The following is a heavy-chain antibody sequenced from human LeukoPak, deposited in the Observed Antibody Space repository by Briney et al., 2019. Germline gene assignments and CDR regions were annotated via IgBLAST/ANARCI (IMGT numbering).Heavy chain of an antibody. J-gene: IGHJ6*02. V-gene: IGHV4-59*01. CDR2: IYYSGST. Sequence: SETLSLTCTVSGGSISNYYWSWIRQPPGKGLDWIGYIYYSGSTNYSPSLKSRVTISVDTSKNQFSLKLSSVTAADTAAYYCARDSYSTSWMDVWGQGTTVTVS. CDR1: GGSISNYY. CDR3: ARDSYSTSWMDV. D-gene: IGHD6-6*01.